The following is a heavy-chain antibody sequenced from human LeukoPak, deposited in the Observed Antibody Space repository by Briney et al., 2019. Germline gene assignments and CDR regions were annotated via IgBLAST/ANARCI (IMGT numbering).Heavy chain of an antibody. V-gene: IGHV4-59*01. CDR1: GGSISSYH. Sequence: PSETLSLTCAVSGGSISSYHRSWFRQAPGKGLEWIDYMYNSGRTNLNPSLKSRVTISGDTSKNQFSLRLSSVTAADTAVYYCAGRDANLDIVPALFPFDYWGQGALVTVSS. D-gene: IGHD5-12*01. J-gene: IGHJ4*02. CDR3: AGRDANLDIVPALFPFDY. CDR2: MYNSGRT.